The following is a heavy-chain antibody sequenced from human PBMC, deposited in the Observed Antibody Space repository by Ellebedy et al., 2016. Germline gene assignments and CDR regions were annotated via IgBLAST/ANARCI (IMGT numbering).Heavy chain of an antibody. V-gene: IGHV4-4*07. CDR1: GGSISSYY. CDR2: IYTSGST. CDR3: ARGVVVAATEGFGDYGMDV. J-gene: IGHJ6*02. Sequence: SETLSLTXTVSGGSISSYYWSWIRQPAGKGLEWIGRIYTSGSTNYNPSLKSRVTMSVDTSKNQFSLKLSSVTAADTAVYYCARGVVVAATEGFGDYGMDVWGQGTTVTVSS. D-gene: IGHD2-15*01.